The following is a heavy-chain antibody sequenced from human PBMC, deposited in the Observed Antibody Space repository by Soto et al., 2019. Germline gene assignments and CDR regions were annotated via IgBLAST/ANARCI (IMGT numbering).Heavy chain of an antibody. CDR2: VSHDGRNT. CDR1: GFTFSDYA. CDR3: AKGGRQWLVKSDFNY. V-gene: IGHV3-30*18. Sequence: VQLVESGGGVVQPGRSLRLSCAASGFTFSDYAMHWVRQAPGKGLEWVAVVSHDGRNTHYGDSVKGRFTISRDSSKNTVFLETTSPRAEDTAVYYCAKGGRQWLVKSDFNYWGQGALVTVSS. D-gene: IGHD6-19*01. J-gene: IGHJ4*02.